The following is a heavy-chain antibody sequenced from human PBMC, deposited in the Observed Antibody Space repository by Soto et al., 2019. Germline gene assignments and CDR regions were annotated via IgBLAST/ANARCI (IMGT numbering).Heavy chain of an antibody. Sequence: VSRTSSGGPFRSYPIRWVRQGPRRGLEWMGRIIPILGIANYAQKFQGRVTITADKSTSTAYMELSSLRSEDTAVYYCARMPPDSSGYLYRYYFDYWGQGTLVTVYS. J-gene: IGHJ4*02. V-gene: IGHV1-69*02. CDR1: GGPFRSYP. D-gene: IGHD3-22*01. CDR2: IIPILGIA. CDR3: ARMPPDSSGYLYRYYFDY.